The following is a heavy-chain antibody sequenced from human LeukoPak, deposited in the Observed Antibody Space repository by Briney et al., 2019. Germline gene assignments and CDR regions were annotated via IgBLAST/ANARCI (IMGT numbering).Heavy chain of an antibody. Sequence: ASVKVSCKASGYTFTGYYMHWVRQAPGQGLEWMGWISAYNGNTNYAQKLQGRVTVTTDTSTSTAYMELRSLRSDDTAVYYCARVITMVRGALAYWGQGALVTVSS. CDR3: ARVITMVRGALAY. CDR2: ISAYNGNT. J-gene: IGHJ4*02. D-gene: IGHD3-10*01. V-gene: IGHV1-18*04. CDR1: GYTFTGYY.